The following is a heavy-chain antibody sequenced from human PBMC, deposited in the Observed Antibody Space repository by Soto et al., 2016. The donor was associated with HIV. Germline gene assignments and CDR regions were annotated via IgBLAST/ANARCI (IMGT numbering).Heavy chain of an antibody. D-gene: IGHD3-9*01. Sequence: EVQLVESGGGLVKPGGPVRLSCAASGFTFSSYSMNWIRQAPGKGLEWVSSISSSSSYIYYADSVKGRFTISRDNAKNSLYLQMNSLRAEDTAVYYCARDFTEDLTGSLYWGQGTLVTVSS. CDR1: GFTFSSYS. J-gene: IGHJ4*02. CDR2: ISSSSSYI. CDR3: ARDFTEDLTGSLY. V-gene: IGHV3-21*01.